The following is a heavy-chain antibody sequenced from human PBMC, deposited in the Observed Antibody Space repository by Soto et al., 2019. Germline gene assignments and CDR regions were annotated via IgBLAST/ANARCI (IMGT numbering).Heavy chain of an antibody. J-gene: IGHJ6*03. CDR2: ISWNSGSI. Sequence: EVQLVESGGGLVQPGRSLRLSCAASGFTFDDYAMHWVRQAPGKGLEWVSGISWNSGSIGYADSVKGRFTISRDNAKNSLYLQMNSLRAEDTALYYCAKGPEGSYVDVWGKGTTVTVSS. V-gene: IGHV3-9*01. CDR1: GFTFDDYA. CDR3: AKGPEGSYVDV.